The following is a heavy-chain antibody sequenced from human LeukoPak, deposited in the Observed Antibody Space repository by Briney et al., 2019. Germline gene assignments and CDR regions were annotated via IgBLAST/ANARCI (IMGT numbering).Heavy chain of an antibody. Sequence: GEYLKISCKGSGYSFTSYWIGWVRQMPGKGLEWMGIIYPGDSDTRYSPSFQGQVTISADKSISTAYLQWSSLKASDTAMYYCARSSSWAFLQIDYWGQGTLVTVSS. J-gene: IGHJ4*02. CDR3: ARSSSWAFLQIDY. CDR1: GYSFTSYW. CDR2: IYPGDSDT. V-gene: IGHV5-51*01. D-gene: IGHD6-13*01.